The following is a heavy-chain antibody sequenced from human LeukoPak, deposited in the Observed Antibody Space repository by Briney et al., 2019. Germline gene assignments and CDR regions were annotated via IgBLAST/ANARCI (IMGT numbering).Heavy chain of an antibody. CDR2: ISTSSSHT. J-gene: IGHJ6*02. V-gene: IGHV3-21*04. CDR1: GFTFSSYG. CDR3: ARGHYGLDV. Sequence: GGSLRLSCSASGFTFSSYGMHWVRQAPGKGLEWVSCISTSSSHTDYADSVKGRFTISRDDAKDSLFLQINSLRAEDTAVYYCARGHYGLDVWGQGTTVTVSS.